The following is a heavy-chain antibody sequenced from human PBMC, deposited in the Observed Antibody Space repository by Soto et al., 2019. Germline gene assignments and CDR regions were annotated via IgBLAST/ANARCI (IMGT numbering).Heavy chain of an antibody. D-gene: IGHD3-16*01. CDR3: ARGNPFNYAGFAV. CDR2: MNAKSGDA. Sequence: QAHLEQSGAEVKRPGASVKVSCKASGYTFSDFDINWLRQASGQGPEWMRWMNAKSGDACFAQRFQAKFKMTWDISLGTAYMEVGSRTSDDTAMYYCARGNPFNYAGFAVWGQGTTVAVSS. V-gene: IGHV1-8*01. J-gene: IGHJ6*02. CDR1: GYTFSDFD.